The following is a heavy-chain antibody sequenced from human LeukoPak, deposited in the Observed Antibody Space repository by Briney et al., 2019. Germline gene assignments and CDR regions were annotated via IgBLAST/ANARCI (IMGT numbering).Heavy chain of an antibody. Sequence: SQTLSLTCTVSGGSISSGDYYWSWIRQPPGKGLEWIGYIYYSGSTYYNPSPKSRVTISVDTSKNQFSLKLSSVTAADTAVYYCARDFGSGYFDYWGQGTLVTVSS. D-gene: IGHD3-10*01. V-gene: IGHV4-30-4*01. CDR1: GGSISSGDYY. J-gene: IGHJ4*02. CDR3: ARDFGSGYFDY. CDR2: IYYSGST.